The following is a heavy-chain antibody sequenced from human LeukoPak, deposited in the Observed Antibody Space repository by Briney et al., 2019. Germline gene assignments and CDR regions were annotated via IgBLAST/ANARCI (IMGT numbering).Heavy chain of an antibody. V-gene: IGHV5-51*01. CDR3: ARRGYCSGGSCYSFDY. J-gene: IGHJ4*02. CDR1: GYSFTSYW. Sequence: GESLKISCKGSGYSFTSYWIGWVRRMPGKGLEWMGIIYPGDSDTRYSPSFQGQVTISADKSISTAYLQWSSPKASDTAMYYCARRGYCSGGSCYSFDYWGQGTLVTVSS. D-gene: IGHD2-15*01. CDR2: IYPGDSDT.